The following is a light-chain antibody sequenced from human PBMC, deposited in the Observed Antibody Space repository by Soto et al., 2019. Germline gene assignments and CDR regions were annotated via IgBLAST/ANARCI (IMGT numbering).Light chain of an antibody. CDR2: DTS. CDR3: QHYNSYSEA. Sequence: DIQMTQSPSSLSASVGDRVSITCRASQSISSWLAWYQQKPGKAPKLLMFDTSSLESGVPSRFSGSRSGTEFTLTISSLQPDDYATYYCQHYNSYSEAFGQGTKVEIK. J-gene: IGKJ1*01. V-gene: IGKV1-5*01. CDR1: QSISSW.